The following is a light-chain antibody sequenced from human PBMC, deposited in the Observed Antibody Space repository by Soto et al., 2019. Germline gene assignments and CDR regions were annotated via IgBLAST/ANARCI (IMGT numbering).Light chain of an antibody. CDR3: QQYASTRWT. CDR1: QSVSDY. Sequence: EVVLTQAPATLYFSPGERAPLSYRASQSVSDYTAWFQQKPGQPPRLVIYEASNRATGIPDRFSGSGSGTDFTLTISRLQPEDFAVYYCQQYASTRWTFGQGTKVDI. CDR2: EAS. J-gene: IGKJ1*01. V-gene: IGKV3-11*01.